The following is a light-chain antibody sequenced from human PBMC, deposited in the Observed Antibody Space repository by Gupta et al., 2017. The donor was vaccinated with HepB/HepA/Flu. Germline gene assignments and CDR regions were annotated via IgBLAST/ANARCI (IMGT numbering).Light chain of an antibody. CDR1: QGISSW. J-gene: IGKJ5*01. Sequence: DIQMTQSPSSVSVSVGDRVTITCRASQGISSWLAWYQQKPGKVPKLLIYAAASLQSGVPSRFSGSGSGSGTDFTLTISRLQPEDFATYYCQQASSFPITFGQGTQLDIK. CDR2: AAA. CDR3: QQASSFPIT. V-gene: IGKV1-12*01.